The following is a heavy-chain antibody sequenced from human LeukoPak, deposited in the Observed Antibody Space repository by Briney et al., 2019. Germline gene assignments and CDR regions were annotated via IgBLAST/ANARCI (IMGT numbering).Heavy chain of an antibody. D-gene: IGHD3-22*01. Sequence: GGSPRLSCAASGFTFSGSTMHWVRQASGKGLEWIGRIRSKGNDYATAYAASVKGKFTISRDDSKNTAYLQMNSLKTEDTAFYYCTSYYYYDSSSPIGLVWYWGQGTLVTVSS. CDR1: GFTFSGST. V-gene: IGHV3-73*01. J-gene: IGHJ4*02. CDR2: IRSKGNDYAT. CDR3: TSYYYYDSSSPIGLVWY.